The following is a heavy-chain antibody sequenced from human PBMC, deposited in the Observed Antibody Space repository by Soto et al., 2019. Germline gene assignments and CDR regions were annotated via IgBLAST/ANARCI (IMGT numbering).Heavy chain of an antibody. V-gene: IGHV1-69*02. CDR3: AGWITDYYMDV. CDR1: GGTFSSYT. CDR2: IIPILGIA. D-gene: IGHD3-16*01. Sequence: QVQLVQSGAEVKKPGSSVKVSCKASGGTFSSYTISWVRQAPGQGLEWMGRIIPILGIANYAQKFQGRVTITADKTTSTAYMELSSLRAEDTAVYYWAGWITDYYMDVWGKGTTVTVSS. J-gene: IGHJ6*03.